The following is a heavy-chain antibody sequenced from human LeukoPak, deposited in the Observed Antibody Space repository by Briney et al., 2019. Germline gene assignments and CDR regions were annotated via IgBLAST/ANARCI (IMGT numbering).Heavy chain of an antibody. CDR3: VRATMSSSVH. V-gene: IGHV4-34*01. J-gene: IGHJ4*02. Sequence: SETLSLTCAVYGGSFSDYFWSWIRQPPGKGLEWIGEISHSGSTTYNPSLRSRVTISGDTSKKQFSLKLSSVTAADTAVYYCVRATMSSSVHWGQGTLVIVSS. D-gene: IGHD3-10*02. CDR2: ISHSGST. CDR1: GGSFSDYF.